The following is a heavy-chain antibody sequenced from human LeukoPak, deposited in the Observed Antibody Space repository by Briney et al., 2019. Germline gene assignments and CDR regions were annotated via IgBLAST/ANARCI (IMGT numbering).Heavy chain of an antibody. V-gene: IGHV1-8*01. CDR3: ASSQLWFGELSHYTMDV. Sequence: ASVKVSCKASGYTFTSYDINWVRQATGQGLEWMGWMNPNSGNTGYAQKFQGRVTMTRNTSISTAYMELSSLRSEDTAVYYCASSQLWFGELSHYTMDVWGQGTTVTVSS. J-gene: IGHJ6*02. CDR2: MNPNSGNT. D-gene: IGHD3-10*01. CDR1: GYTFTSYD.